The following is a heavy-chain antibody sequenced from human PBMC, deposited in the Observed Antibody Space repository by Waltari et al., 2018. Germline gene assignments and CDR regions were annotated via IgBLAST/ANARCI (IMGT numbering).Heavy chain of an antibody. CDR3: ARLIRWDQRTAAWYFDY. D-gene: IGHD4-17*01. CDR1: TVPTSSHF. J-gene: IGHJ4*02. Sequence: QVQLQESGPGLVKPSETLSLPCTVSTVPTSSHFWSWIRQPPGKGLEWIGYVSSGMNPNYTPSLKSRVTMSVDTSTNQFSLKLTSVTAADTAVHYCARLIRWDQRTAAWYFDYWGPGTLVTVSS. CDR2: VSSGMNP. V-gene: IGHV4-4*09.